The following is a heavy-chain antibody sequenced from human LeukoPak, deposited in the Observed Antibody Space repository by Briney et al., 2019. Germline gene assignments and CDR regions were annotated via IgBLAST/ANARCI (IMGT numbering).Heavy chain of an antibody. CDR1: GGSISSSSYY. CDR2: IYYSGST. J-gene: IGHJ4*02. D-gene: IGHD5-24*01. CDR3: ARQSRWLQF. V-gene: IGHV4-39*01. Sequence: SETLSLTCTVSGGSISSSSYYWGWIRQPPGKGLEWIGSIYYSGSTYYNPSLKSRVTISVDTSKNQFSLKLSSVTAADTAVYYCARQSRWLQFWGQGTLVTVSS.